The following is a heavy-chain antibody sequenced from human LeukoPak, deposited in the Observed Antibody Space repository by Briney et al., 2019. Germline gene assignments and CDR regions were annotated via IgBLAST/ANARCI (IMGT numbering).Heavy chain of an antibody. V-gene: IGHV3-20*04. CDR1: GLTFGDYA. CDR3: ARQNQWFGECIDY. J-gene: IGHJ4*02. CDR2: INWNGGST. D-gene: IGHD3-10*01. Sequence: PGGSLRLSCTASGLTFGDYAMSWFRQAPGKGLEWFSGINWNGGSTGYADSVKGRFTISRDNAKNSLYLQMNSLRAEDTALYYCARQNQWFGECIDYWGQGTLVTVSS.